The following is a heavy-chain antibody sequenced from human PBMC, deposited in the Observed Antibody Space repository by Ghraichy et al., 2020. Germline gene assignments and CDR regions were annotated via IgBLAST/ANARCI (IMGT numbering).Heavy chain of an antibody. CDR3: ASHVSISGVVIMGACDN. J-gene: IGHJ3*02. D-gene: IGHD3-3*01. Sequence: GGSLRLSCGASAFTFSWYWMSWVRQAPGKGLEWVANINPDGSQKYYVDSVRGRFTISRDNAENSLYLQMDSLRADDTAVYYCASHVSISGVVIMGACDNWGQGTRVTVSS. CDR2: INPDGSQK. CDR1: AFTFSWYW. V-gene: IGHV3-7*01.